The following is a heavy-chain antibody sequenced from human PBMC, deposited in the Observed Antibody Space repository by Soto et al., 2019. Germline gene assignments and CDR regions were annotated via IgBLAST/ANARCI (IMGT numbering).Heavy chain of an antibody. CDR1: EFTFRSYW. J-gene: IGHJ3*01. CDR2: ISGDGSST. Sequence: GGSLRLSCAASEFTFRSYWMHWVRQSPGRGLVWVSRISGDGSSTTYADSVRGRFTISRDNAKNTVYLQMDSLRAEDTAVYYCARSLPGTYGAFDLWGQGTMVTVSS. CDR3: ARSLPGTYGAFDL. D-gene: IGHD1-7*01. V-gene: IGHV3-74*01.